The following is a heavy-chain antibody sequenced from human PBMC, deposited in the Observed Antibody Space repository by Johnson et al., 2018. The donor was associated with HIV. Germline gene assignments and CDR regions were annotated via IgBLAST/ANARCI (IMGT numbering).Heavy chain of an antibody. CDR3: ARDSGMYYYGSGSFI. CDR1: GFTFDDYA. V-gene: IGHV3-23*04. D-gene: IGHD3-10*01. CDR2: ITGSGGST. Sequence: EVQLVESGGGLIQPGRSLRLSCAASGFTFDDYAMHWVRQAPGKGLEWVSAITGSGGSTYYADSVKGRFTISRDNSKNTLYLQMNSLRAGDTALYYCARDSGMYYYGSGSFIWGQGTMVTVSS. J-gene: IGHJ3*02.